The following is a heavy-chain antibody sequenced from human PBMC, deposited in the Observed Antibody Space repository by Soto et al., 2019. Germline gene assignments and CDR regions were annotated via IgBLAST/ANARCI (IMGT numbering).Heavy chain of an antibody. Sequence: GGSLRLSCAASGFNFSTYSMFWVRQAPGKGLEYVSAISTKGGTTYYANSVKGRFTVSRDNSKSTLYLQMGSLRVEDMAVYYCARRGQKLVQNYGGQETRLPVSS. V-gene: IGHV3-64*01. J-gene: IGHJ4*02. CDR1: GFNFSTYS. CDR3: ARRGQKLVQNY. CDR2: ISTKGGTT. D-gene: IGHD6-13*01.